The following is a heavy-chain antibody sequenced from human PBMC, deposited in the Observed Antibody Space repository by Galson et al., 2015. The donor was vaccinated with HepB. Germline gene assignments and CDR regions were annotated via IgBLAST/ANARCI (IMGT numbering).Heavy chain of an antibody. D-gene: IGHD4-17*01. J-gene: IGHJ3*02. CDR2: ISHSGSS. CDR3: ARNYGSFAFHI. V-gene: IGHV4-59*01. CDR1: GDSISTYY. Sequence: SETLSLTCTVSGDSISTYYWSWIRQPPGKGREWIGYISHSGSSNYDPSLKSRVTMSVDTSKNQFSLKLSSVTAADTAVYFCARNYGSFAFHIWGPGTMVTVSS.